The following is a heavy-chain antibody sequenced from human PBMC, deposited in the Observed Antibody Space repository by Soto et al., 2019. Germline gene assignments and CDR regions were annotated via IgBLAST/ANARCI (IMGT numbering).Heavy chain of an antibody. CDR1: GFTFSSYG. Sequence: PGGSLRLSCAASGFTFSSYGMHWVRQATGKGLEWVAVISYDGSNKYYADSVKGRFTISRDNSKNTLYLQMNSLRAEDTAVYYCASTRIAVAGTSPHYYYGMDVWGQGTTVTVSS. D-gene: IGHD6-19*01. CDR2: ISYDGSNK. J-gene: IGHJ6*02. CDR3: ASTRIAVAGTSPHYYYGMDV. V-gene: IGHV3-30*03.